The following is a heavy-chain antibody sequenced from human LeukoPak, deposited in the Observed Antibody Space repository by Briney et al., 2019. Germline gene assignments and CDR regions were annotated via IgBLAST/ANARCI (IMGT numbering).Heavy chain of an antibody. CDR3: AKQSSRRLDYFDY. D-gene: IGHD6-13*01. V-gene: IGHV3-23*01. J-gene: IGHJ4*02. Sequence: GGSLRLSCAASGLTFSSYAMSWVRQAPGKGLEWVSAISGSGGSTYYADSVKGRFTISRDNSKNTLYLQMNSLRAEDTAVYYCAKQSSRRLDYFDYWGQGTLVTVSS. CDR2: ISGSGGST. CDR1: GLTFSSYA.